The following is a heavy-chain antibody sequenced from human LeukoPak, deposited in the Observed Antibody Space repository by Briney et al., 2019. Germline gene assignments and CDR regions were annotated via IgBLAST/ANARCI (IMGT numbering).Heavy chain of an antibody. D-gene: IGHD3-10*01. CDR2: IYYSEST. V-gene: IGHV4-59*01. CDR3: AREGPGYDAFDI. Sequence: SETLSLTCTVSGGSISSYYWSWVRQPPGKGLEWAGYIYYSESTNYNPSLKSRVTISVDTSKNQSSLKLTSVTAADTAVYYCAREGPGYDAFDIWGQGAMVTVSS. CDR1: GGSISSYY. J-gene: IGHJ3*02.